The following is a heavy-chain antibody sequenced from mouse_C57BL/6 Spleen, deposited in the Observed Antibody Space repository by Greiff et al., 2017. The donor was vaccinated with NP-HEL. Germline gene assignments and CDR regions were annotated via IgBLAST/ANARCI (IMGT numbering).Heavy chain of an antibody. CDR1: GYAFSSSW. D-gene: IGHD1-1*01. Sequence: QVQLQQPGAELVKPGASVKMSCKASGYAFSSSWITWVKQRPGPGLEWIGGIYPGSGSTNYNEKFKSKATLTADTSSSTAYMQIRSLTSEESEVYYGERGVTTVVALRNYLDYWGQGTTLTVSS. CDR2: IYPGSGST. CDR3: ERGVTTVVALRNYLDY. J-gene: IGHJ2*01. V-gene: IGHV1-55*01.